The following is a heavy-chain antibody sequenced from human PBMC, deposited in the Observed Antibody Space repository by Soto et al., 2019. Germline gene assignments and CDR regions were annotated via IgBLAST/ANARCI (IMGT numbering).Heavy chain of an antibody. D-gene: IGHD4-17*01. V-gene: IGHV1-46*01. J-gene: IGHJ3*02. CDR2: INPSGGST. CDR3: ARETDYGDYYGAFDI. CDR1: GYTFTSNY. Sequence: GASVQVSCKASGYTFTSNYMRWVRQAPGQGLEWMGIINPSGGSTSYAQKFQGRVTMTRDTSTSTVYMELSSLRSEDTAVYYCARETDYGDYYGAFDIWGQGTMVTVS.